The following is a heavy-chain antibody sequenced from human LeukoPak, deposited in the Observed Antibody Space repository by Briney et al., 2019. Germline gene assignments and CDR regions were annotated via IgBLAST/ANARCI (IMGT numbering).Heavy chain of an antibody. CDR1: GDSVSSNSAA. D-gene: IGHD6-19*01. CDR3: ASSQHAVAYGMDV. J-gene: IGHJ6*02. V-gene: IGHV6-1*01. Sequence: SQTLSLTCAISGDSVSSNSAAWNWIRQSPSRGLEWLGRTYYRSKWHSYYAPSVKSRITINPDTSKNQFSLQLNSVTPEDTAVYYCASSQHAVAYGMDVWGQGTTVTVSS. CDR2: TYYRSKWHS.